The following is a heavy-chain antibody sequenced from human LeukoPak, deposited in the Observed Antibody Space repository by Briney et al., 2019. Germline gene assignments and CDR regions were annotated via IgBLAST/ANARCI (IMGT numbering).Heavy chain of an antibody. CDR1: GGSISRSSYY. Sequence: SETLSLTCTVSGGSISRSSYYWGWIRQPPGKGLEWIATIYYSGSTYYSPSLKSRVTISADTSKNQFSLKLSSVTAADTAVYYCARLTSGHFDYWGQGTLVTVSS. V-gene: IGHV4-39*01. J-gene: IGHJ4*02. CDR2: IYYSGST. CDR3: ARLTSGHFDY. D-gene: IGHD3-10*01.